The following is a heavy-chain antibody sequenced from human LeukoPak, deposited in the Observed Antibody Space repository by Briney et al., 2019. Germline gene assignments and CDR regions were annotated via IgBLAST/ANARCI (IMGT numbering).Heavy chain of an antibody. CDR3: ARLQLGGYSMAFDY. Sequence: PGGSLRLSCAASGFTVSSNYMSWVRQAPGKGLEWVSVIYSGGSTYYADSVKGRFTISRDNSKNTLYLQMNSLRAEDTAVYYCARLQLGGYSMAFDYWGQGTLVTVSS. J-gene: IGHJ4*02. CDR2: IYSGGST. V-gene: IGHV3-53*01. D-gene: IGHD3-22*01. CDR1: GFTVSSNY.